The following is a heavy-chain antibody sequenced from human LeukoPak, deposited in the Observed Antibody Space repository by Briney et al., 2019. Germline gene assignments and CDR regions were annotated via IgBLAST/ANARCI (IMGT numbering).Heavy chain of an antibody. D-gene: IGHD6-13*01. V-gene: IGHV5-51*01. CDR3: ARSIAAAGLYYYYGMDV. J-gene: IGHJ6*02. CDR2: IYPGDSDT. CDR1: GYTFTNYW. Sequence: GESLKISCKGSGYTFTNYWIGWVRQMPGKGLEWMGIIYPGDSDTRYSPSFQGQVTISADKSIRTAYLQWSSLKASDTAMYYCARSIAAAGLYYYYGMDVWGQGTTVTVSS.